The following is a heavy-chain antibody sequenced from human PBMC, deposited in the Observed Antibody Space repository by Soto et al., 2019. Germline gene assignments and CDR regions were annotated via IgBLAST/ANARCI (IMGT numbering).Heavy chain of an antibody. CDR3: AKDPFYTVTTSGYYGMDV. V-gene: IGHV3-23*01. J-gene: IGHJ6*02. CDR2: ISGSGGST. Sequence: PGGSLRLSCAASGFTSSNHAMSWGRQAPGKGLEWVSAISGSGGSTYYAGSVKGRFTISRDNSKNTLYLQMNSLRAEDTAVYYCAKDPFYTVTTSGYYGMDVWGQGTTVTVSS. D-gene: IGHD4-4*01. CDR1: GFTSSNHA.